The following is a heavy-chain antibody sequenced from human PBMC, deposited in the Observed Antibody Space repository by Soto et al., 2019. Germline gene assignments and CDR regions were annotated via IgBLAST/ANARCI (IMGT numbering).Heavy chain of an antibody. CDR1: GFTLSAYW. D-gene: IGHD3-3*01. J-gene: IGHJ4*02. V-gene: IGHV3-74*01. CDR3: ARVEKYYDFWGGYYFDH. CDR2: INSDGSTT. Sequence: GGSLRLSCAASGFTLSAYWIHWVRQAPGEGLVWVSRINSDGSTTNYADSVTGRFTISRDNAKSTAYLQMNSLTAEDTAVYYCARVEKYYDFWGGYYFDHWGQGALVTVSS.